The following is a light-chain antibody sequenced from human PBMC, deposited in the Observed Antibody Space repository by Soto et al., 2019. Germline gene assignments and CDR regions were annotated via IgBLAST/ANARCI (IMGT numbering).Light chain of an antibody. CDR1: QDISNY. CDR3: QQPEYT. CDR2: DAS. Sequence: DIQMTQSPSSLSASVGDRVTITCQASQDISNYLNWYQQKPGKAPKLLIYDASNLETGVPSRFSGSGSGTDFTFTISSLQPEDIATYYCQQPEYTFGQGTNLEIK. V-gene: IGKV1-33*01. J-gene: IGKJ2*01.